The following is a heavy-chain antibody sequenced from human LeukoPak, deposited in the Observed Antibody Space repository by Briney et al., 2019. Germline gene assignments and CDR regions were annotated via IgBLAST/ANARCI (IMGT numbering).Heavy chain of an antibody. D-gene: IGHD3-22*01. CDR3: ARDHNYYDSSGYSLDY. Sequence: PGGSLRLSCAASGFTFSSYGMHWVRQAPGKGLEWVAVIWYDGSNKYYADSVKGRFTISRDNSKNTLYLQMNSLRAEDTAVYYCARDHNYYDSSGYSLDYWGQGTLVTVSP. CDR2: IWYDGSNK. J-gene: IGHJ4*02. V-gene: IGHV3-33*01. CDR1: GFTFSSYG.